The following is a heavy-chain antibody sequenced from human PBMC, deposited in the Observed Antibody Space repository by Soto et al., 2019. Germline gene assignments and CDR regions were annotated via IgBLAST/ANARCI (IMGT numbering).Heavy chain of an antibody. V-gene: IGHV4-34*01. CDR2: INHSGST. CDR3: ARGRRTHLFDY. Sequence: QVKLQQWGAGLLKPSETLSLTCAVYGGSFSGYYWSWIRQHPGKGLEWIGEINHSGSTNYNPSLKSRVTISVDTAKNQFSLKLISVTAADTAVYYCARGRRTHLFDYWGQGTLVTVS. CDR1: GGSFSGYY. J-gene: IGHJ4*02.